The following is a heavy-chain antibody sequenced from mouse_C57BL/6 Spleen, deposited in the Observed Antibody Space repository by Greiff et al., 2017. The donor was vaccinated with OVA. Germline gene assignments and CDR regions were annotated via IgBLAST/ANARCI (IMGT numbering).Heavy chain of an antibody. J-gene: IGHJ4*01. CDR3: ARTLFITTVVATPYAMDY. D-gene: IGHD1-1*01. CDR1: GFSLTSYG. CDR2: IWSGGST. V-gene: IGHV2-2*01. Sequence: QVQLQQSGPGLVQPSQSLSITCTVSGFSLTSYGVHWVRQSPGKGLEWLGVIWSGGSTDYNAAFISRLSISKDNSKSQVFFKMNSLQADDTAIYYCARTLFITTVVATPYAMDYWGQGTSVTVSS.